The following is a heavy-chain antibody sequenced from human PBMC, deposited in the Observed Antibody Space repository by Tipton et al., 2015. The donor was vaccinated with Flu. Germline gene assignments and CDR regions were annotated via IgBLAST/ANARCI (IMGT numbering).Heavy chain of an antibody. J-gene: IGHJ3*01. CDR3: ARGRDNAFDV. Sequence: LRLSCAISGDNVSTFGAAWNWIRQSPSRGLEWLGRAYSRFKWNFDYAESVRGRLTINVDTFKNQVSLQLSSVTPEDTSVYFCARGRDNAFDVWGQGTKVIVSS. D-gene: IGHD1-14*01. CDR1: GDNVSTFGAA. CDR2: AYSRFKWNF. V-gene: IGHV6-1*01.